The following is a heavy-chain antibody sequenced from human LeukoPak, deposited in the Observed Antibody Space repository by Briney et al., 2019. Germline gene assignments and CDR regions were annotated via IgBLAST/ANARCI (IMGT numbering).Heavy chain of an antibody. CDR3: AREVRGVIH. CDR1: GGSFSGYY. J-gene: IGHJ4*02. Sequence: SETLSLTCAVSGGSFSGYYWSWIRQPPGKGLEWIGEINHSGSTNYNPSLKSRVTISVDTSKNQFSLKLSSVTAADTAVYYCAREVRGVIHWGQGTLVTVSP. D-gene: IGHD3-10*01. CDR2: INHSGST. V-gene: IGHV4-34*01.